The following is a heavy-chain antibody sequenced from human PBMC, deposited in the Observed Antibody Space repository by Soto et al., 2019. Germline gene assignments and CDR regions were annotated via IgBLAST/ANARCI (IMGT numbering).Heavy chain of an antibody. CDR1: GFTFSSYA. J-gene: IGHJ6*03. D-gene: IGHD6-13*01. CDR3: ASIHSSSWFYYYYMDV. Sequence: GGSLRLSCAASGFTFSSYAMSWVRQAPGKGLEWVSAISGSGGSTYYADSVKGRFTISRDNSKNTLYLQMNSLRAEDTAVYYCASIHSSSWFYYYYMDVWGKGTTVTVSS. V-gene: IGHV3-23*01. CDR2: ISGSGGST.